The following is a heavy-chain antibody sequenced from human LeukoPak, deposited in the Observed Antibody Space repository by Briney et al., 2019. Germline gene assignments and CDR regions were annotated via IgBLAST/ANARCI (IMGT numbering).Heavy chain of an antibody. CDR3: ARAWDFPQPFDY. V-gene: IGHV3-30-3*01. J-gene: IGHJ4*02. CDR2: ISYDGSNK. Sequence: GGSLRLSCAASGFTFSSYAMHWVRQAPGKGLEWLAVISYDGSNKYYADSVKGRFTISRDNSKNTLYLQMNSLRAEDTAVYYCARAWDFPQPFDYWGQGTLVTVSS. CDR1: GFTFSSYA. D-gene: IGHD1-26*01.